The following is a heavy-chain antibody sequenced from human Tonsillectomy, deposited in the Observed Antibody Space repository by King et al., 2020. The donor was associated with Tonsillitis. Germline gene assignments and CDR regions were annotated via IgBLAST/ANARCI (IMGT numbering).Heavy chain of an antibody. J-gene: IGHJ4*02. V-gene: IGHV4-30-2*01. CDR2: IYHSGST. CDR3: ARGIDHPPEYYFDY. CDR1: GGSISSGGYS. Sequence: QLQESGSGLVKPSQTLSLTCAVSGGSISSGGYSWSWIRQPPGKGLEWIGYIYHSGSTYYNPSLKSRVTISVDRSKNQFSLKLSSVTAANTAVYYCARGIDHPPEYYFDYWGQGTLVTVSS.